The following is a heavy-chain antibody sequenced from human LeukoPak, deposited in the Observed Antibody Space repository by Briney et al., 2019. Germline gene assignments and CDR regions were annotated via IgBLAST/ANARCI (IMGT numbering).Heavy chain of an antibody. D-gene: IGHD3-22*01. CDR3: ARINRYYDSSGYGDAFDI. J-gene: IGHJ3*02. CDR2: IYYSGST. Sequence: SETLSLTCTVSGGSISSYYWSWIRQPPGKGLEWIGYIYYSGSTNYNPSLKSRVTISVDTSKNQFSLKLSSATAADTAVYYCARINRYYDSSGYGDAFDIWGQGTMVTVSS. V-gene: IGHV4-59*08. CDR1: GGSISSYY.